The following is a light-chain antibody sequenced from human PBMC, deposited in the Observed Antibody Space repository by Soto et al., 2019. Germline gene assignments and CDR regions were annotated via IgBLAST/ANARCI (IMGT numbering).Light chain of an antibody. CDR1: SSNIGSNT. CDR2: SNN. J-gene: IGLJ1*01. V-gene: IGLV1-44*01. CDR3: AAWDDILNSGV. Sequence: QSVLTQPPSASGTPGQRVTISCSGSSSNIGSNTVNWYQQLPGTAPKLLIYSNNQRPSGVPDRFSGSKSGTSASLAISGLQSEDEADYYCAAWDDILNSGVFGTGTKLTVL.